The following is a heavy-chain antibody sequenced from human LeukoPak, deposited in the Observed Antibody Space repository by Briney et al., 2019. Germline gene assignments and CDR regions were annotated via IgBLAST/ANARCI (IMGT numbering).Heavy chain of an antibody. J-gene: IGHJ3*02. CDR3: AAVGEWLSNAFNT. D-gene: IGHD3-3*01. CDR2: IKSRGDGETR. V-gene: IGHV3-15*01. Sequence: GGSLRLSCAASGFTFSIAWMSWVRQAPGKGLEWVGRIKSRGDGETRDYAAPVKDRFIISRDDSKNTLYLQMNSPRTEDTAIYYCAAVGEWLSNAFNTWGQGTLVTVSA. CDR1: GFTFSIAW.